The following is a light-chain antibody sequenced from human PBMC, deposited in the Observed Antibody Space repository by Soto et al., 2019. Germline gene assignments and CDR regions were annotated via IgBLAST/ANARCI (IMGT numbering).Light chain of an antibody. Sequence: QSALTQPASVSASPGQSITISCTGTSSDIGYYNSVSWYQQHPGEAPQLLIYDVSYRPSGISSRFSGSKSGYTASLTISGLQADDEADYYCSSYTTTNARVFGGGTKLTVL. CDR3: SSYTTTNARV. CDR2: DVS. V-gene: IGLV2-14*01. CDR1: SSDIGYYNS. J-gene: IGLJ2*01.